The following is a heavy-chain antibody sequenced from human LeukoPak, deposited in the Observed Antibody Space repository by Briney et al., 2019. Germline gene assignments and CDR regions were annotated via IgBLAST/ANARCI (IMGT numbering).Heavy chain of an antibody. CDR2: IIPIFGTA. J-gene: IGHJ4*02. Sequence: ASVKVSCKASGGTFSSYAISWVRQAPGQGLEWMGGIIPIFGTANYAQKFQGRVTMTRNTSISTAYMELSGLRSEDTAVYYCARGRVGAITEYFDYWGQGTLVTVSS. D-gene: IGHD1-26*01. V-gene: IGHV1-69*05. CDR1: GGTFSSYA. CDR3: ARGRVGAITEYFDY.